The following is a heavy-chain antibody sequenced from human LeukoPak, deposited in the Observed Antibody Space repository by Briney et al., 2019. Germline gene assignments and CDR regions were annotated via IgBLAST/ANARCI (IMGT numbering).Heavy chain of an antibody. J-gene: IGHJ4*02. D-gene: IGHD3-10*01. Sequence: PSETLSLTCTVSGGSISSYYWSWIRQPPGKGLEWIGYIYYSGSTNYNPSLKSRVTISVDPSKNQFSLKLSSVTAADTAVYYCARDNYYGSGSYYNVGLDYWGQGTLVTVSS. CDR2: IYYSGST. V-gene: IGHV4-59*01. CDR3: ARDNYYGSGSYYNVGLDY. CDR1: GGSISSYY.